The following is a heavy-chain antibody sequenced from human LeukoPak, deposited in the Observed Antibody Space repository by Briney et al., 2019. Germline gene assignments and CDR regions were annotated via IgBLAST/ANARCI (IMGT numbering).Heavy chain of an antibody. D-gene: IGHD2-15*01. J-gene: IGHJ4*02. CDR2: ISYDGSNK. CDR3: ARSPACSGGSCPNDY. Sequence: GGSLRLSCAASGFTFSSYAMHWVRQAPGKGLEWVAVISYDGSNKYYADSVKGRFTISRDNSKNTLYLQMNSLRAEDTAVYYCARSPACSGGSCPNDYWGQGTLVTVSS. V-gene: IGHV3-30-3*01. CDR1: GFTFSSYA.